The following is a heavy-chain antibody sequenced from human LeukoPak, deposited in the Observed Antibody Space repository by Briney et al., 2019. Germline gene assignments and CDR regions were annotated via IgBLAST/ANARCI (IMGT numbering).Heavy chain of an antibody. CDR2: IYHSGST. Sequence: PSETLSLTCTVSGGSISSYYWSWIRQPPGKGLEWIGEIYHSGSTNYNPSLKGRVTISVDKSKNQFSLKLSSVTAADTAVYYCARDHRYDFWSGYRGLDYWGQGTLVTVSS. D-gene: IGHD3-3*01. CDR1: GGSISSYY. V-gene: IGHV4-59*12. J-gene: IGHJ4*02. CDR3: ARDHRYDFWSGYRGLDY.